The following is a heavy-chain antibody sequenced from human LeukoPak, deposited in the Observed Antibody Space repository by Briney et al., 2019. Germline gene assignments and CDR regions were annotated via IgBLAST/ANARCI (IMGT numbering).Heavy chain of an antibody. Sequence: GSLILSCAASGFTFSSYSMNGVRQAPGEGLEWVSCISSSSSTIYYADSVKRRFTISRDNAKNSLYLQMTSLRAEHKADYYCARVGLTYYYASSGHNWFVPWGQGTLVTVSS. V-gene: IGHV3-48*01. J-gene: IGHJ5*02. CDR3: ARVGLTYYYASSGHNWFVP. D-gene: IGHD3-22*01. CDR1: GFTFSSYS. CDR2: ISSSSSTI.